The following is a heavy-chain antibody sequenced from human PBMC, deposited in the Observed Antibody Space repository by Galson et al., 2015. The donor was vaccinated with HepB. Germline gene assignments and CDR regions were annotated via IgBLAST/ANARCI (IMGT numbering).Heavy chain of an antibody. CDR1: GFTFSSYG. Sequence: SLRLSCAASGFTFSSYGMHWVRQAPGKGLEWVAVISYDGSNKYYADSVKGRFTISRDNSKNTLYLQMNSLRAEDTAVYYCANSEAYGDNEDYWGQGTLVTVSS. J-gene: IGHJ4*02. CDR3: ANSEAYGDNEDY. V-gene: IGHV3-30*18. CDR2: ISYDGSNK. D-gene: IGHD4-17*01.